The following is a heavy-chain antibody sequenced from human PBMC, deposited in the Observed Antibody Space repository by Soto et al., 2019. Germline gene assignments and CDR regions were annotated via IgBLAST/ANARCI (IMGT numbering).Heavy chain of an antibody. V-gene: IGHV3-74*01. CDR3: ARGDCVGGTCYSLAGSFYYYMDV. CDR2: INNDGSGS. Sequence: EVQLVESGGGLVQPGGSLRLSCVASGFTFSNYWMYWVRQAPGEGLVWVSRINNDGSGSSYADSVKGRLTISRDNVKNPLYLQMDSLRAEDTAVYYCARGDCVGGTCYSLAGSFYYYMDVWGKGTTVTVFS. J-gene: IGHJ6*03. D-gene: IGHD2-15*01. CDR1: GFTFSNYW.